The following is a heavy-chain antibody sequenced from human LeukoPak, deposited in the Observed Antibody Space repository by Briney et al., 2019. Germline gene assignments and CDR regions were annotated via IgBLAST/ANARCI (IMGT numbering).Heavy chain of an antibody. CDR2: LYDTGST. CDR1: GDSISTYY. D-gene: IGHD2-2*01. CDR3: AGGPTSSLDY. Sequence: SETLSLTCTVSGDSISTYYWSWIRQPPGKGLEWIGYLYDTGSTNYNPSLKSRVTISVDRSKKQFSLKVSSVTAADTAVYYCAGGPTSSLDYWGQGSLVTVSS. J-gene: IGHJ4*02. V-gene: IGHV4-59*08.